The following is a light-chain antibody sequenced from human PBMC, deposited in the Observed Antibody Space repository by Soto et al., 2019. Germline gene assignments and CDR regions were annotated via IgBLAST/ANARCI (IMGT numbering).Light chain of an antibody. CDR3: QQYYGWPARYT. CDR1: ETVLKK. Sequence: DTVLTQSPVTLSVSPGDSAVLHCRASETVLKKLAWYQQKPSQPPRLLIFGASIRAPGVPDRFTGDGSGTDFTLTINSLQSEDFAVYYCQQYYGWPARYTFGQGTQLEIK. J-gene: IGKJ2*01. V-gene: IGKV3-15*01. CDR2: GAS.